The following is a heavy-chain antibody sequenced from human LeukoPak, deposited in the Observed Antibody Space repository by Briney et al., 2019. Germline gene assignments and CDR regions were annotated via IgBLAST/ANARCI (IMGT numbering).Heavy chain of an antibody. Sequence: GGSLSFSCAVSGFRVSGYWMTWVRQAPGKGLEWVANIKQDGSEKNYVDSVKGRFTISRDNAENSLFLQMNSLRVEDTAVYYCAREWQGGIAAAGTRIEGDYWGQGTLVAVSS. J-gene: IGHJ4*02. V-gene: IGHV3-7*01. CDR1: GFRVSGYW. CDR3: AREWQGGIAAAGTRIEGDY. D-gene: IGHD6-13*01. CDR2: IKQDGSEK.